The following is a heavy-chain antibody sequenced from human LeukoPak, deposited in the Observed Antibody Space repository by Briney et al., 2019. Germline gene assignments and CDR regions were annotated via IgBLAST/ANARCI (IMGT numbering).Heavy chain of an antibody. J-gene: IGHJ5*02. V-gene: IGHV4-30-4*01. CDR3: ARSTFSWFDP. CDR2: IYYSGST. Sequence: SETLSLTCTVSVGSISSGDYYWSWIRQPPGKGLEWIGYIYYSGSTYYNPSLKSRVTISVDTSKNQFSLKLSSVTAADTAVYYCARSTFSWFDPWGQGTLVTVSS. D-gene: IGHD3-16*01. CDR1: VGSISSGDYY.